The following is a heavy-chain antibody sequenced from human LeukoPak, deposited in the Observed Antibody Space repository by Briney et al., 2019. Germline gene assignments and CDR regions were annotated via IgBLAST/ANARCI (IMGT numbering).Heavy chain of an antibody. CDR3: ARAKRARSSITMIVVVRRTDAFDI. D-gene: IGHD3-22*01. Sequence: SETLSLTCAVYGGSFSGYYWSWIRQPPGKGLEWIGEINHSGSTNYNPSLKSRVTISVDTSKNQFSLKLSSVTAADTAVYYCARAKRARSSITMIVVVRRTDAFDIWGQGTMVTVSS. CDR1: GGSFSGYY. J-gene: IGHJ3*02. CDR2: INHSGST. V-gene: IGHV4-34*01.